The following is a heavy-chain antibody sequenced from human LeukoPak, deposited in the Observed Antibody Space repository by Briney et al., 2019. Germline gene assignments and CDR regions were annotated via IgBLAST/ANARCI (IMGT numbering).Heavy chain of an antibody. CDR2: ISSSSSYI. CDR3: AKDALWGSGSYYLDY. Sequence: GGSLRLSCAASGFTFSSYSMNWVRQAPGKGLEWVSSISSSSSYIYYADSVKGRFTISRDNAKNSLYLQMNSLRAEDTAVYYCAKDALWGSGSYYLDYWGQGTLVTVSS. J-gene: IGHJ4*02. CDR1: GFTFSSYS. V-gene: IGHV3-21*01. D-gene: IGHD3-10*01.